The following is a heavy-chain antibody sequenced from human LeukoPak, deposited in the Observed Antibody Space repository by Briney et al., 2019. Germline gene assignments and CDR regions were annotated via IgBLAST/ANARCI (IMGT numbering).Heavy chain of an antibody. J-gene: IGHJ4*02. CDR3: AKDLKDSSGSSFDY. D-gene: IGHD3-22*01. V-gene: IGHV3-9*01. Sequence: AGGSLRLSCAASGFTFDDYAMHWVRQAPGKGLEWVSGISWNSGSIGYADSVKGRFTISRDNAKNSLYLQMNSLRAEDTALYYCAKDLKDSSGSSFDYWGQGTLVTVSS. CDR2: ISWNSGSI. CDR1: GFTFDDYA.